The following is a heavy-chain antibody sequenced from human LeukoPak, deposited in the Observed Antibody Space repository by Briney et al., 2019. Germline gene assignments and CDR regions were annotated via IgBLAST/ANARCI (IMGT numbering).Heavy chain of an antibody. V-gene: IGHV3-30*18. D-gene: IGHD2-2*01. J-gene: IGHJ4*02. CDR2: ISYDGSNK. CDR3: AKGIVVVPAAMAY. CDR1: GFTFSSYG. Sequence: GGSLRLSCAASGFTFSSYGMHWLRQAPGKGLEWVAVISYDGSNKYYADSVKGRFTISRDNSKNTLYLQMNSLRAEDTAVYYCAKGIVVVPAAMAYWGQGTLVTVSS.